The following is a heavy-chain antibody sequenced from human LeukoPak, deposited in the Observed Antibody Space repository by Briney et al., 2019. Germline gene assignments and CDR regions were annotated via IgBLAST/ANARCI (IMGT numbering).Heavy chain of an antibody. Sequence: QPGGSLRLSCAASGLTFSSYVMHWVRRTPGKGLVWVSRISHDGIISYADSVKGRFTISRDNAKNTLILQMNSLRVEDTAVYYCARDWVYKIDYWGRGTLVTVSS. CDR1: GLTFSSYV. V-gene: IGHV3-74*01. CDR3: ARDWVYKIDY. D-gene: IGHD5-24*01. J-gene: IGHJ4*02. CDR2: ISHDGII.